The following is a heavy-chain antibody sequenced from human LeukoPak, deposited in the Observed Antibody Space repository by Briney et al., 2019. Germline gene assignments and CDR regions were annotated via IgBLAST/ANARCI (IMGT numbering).Heavy chain of an antibody. CDR2: ISYGGSNK. CDR3: ARDMAAGGTSMSLGY. CDR1: GFTFSSYA. V-gene: IGHV3-30-3*01. Sequence: GRSLRLSCAASGFTFSSYAMHWVRQAPGKGLEWVTSISYGGSNKYYADSVKGRFIISRDNSKNTLYLQMNSLRAEDTAVYYCARDMAAGGTSMSLGYWGQGTLVTVSS. J-gene: IGHJ4*02. D-gene: IGHD6-13*01.